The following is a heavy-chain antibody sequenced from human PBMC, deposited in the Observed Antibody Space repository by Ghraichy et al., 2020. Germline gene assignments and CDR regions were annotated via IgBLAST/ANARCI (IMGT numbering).Heavy chain of an antibody. J-gene: IGHJ4*02. CDR1: GFTFSSYS. V-gene: IGHV3-48*02. CDR2: ISSSSSTI. D-gene: IGHD2-21*02. CDR3: ARDGVAYCGGDCYFDY. Sequence: GGSLRLSCAASGFTFSSYSMNWVRQAPGKGLEWVSYISSSSSTIYYADSVKGRFTISRDNAKNSLYLQMNSLRDEDTAVYYCARDGVAYCGGDCYFDYWGQGTLVTVSS.